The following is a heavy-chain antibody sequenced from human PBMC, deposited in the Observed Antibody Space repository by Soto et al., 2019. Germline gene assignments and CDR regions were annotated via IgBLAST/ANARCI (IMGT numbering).Heavy chain of an antibody. Sequence: QVPLQESVPGLVKPSETLSLTCSVSGGSLRSYYWNWLRQPAGKGLEWIGRIYSRGDTNYNPSAKSRVTMSVDTSKNEFSLRLNSVTAAATAVYYCAGIGEDVYYGMDVWGQGTTVTVSS. CDR1: GGSLRSYY. J-gene: IGHJ6*02. D-gene: IGHD2-21*01. CDR3: AGIGEDVYYGMDV. V-gene: IGHV4-4*07. CDR2: IYSRGDT.